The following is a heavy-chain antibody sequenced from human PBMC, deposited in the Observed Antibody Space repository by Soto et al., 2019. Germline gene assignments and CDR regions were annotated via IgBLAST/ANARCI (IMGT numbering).Heavy chain of an antibody. D-gene: IGHD2-15*01. CDR1: GGSISSYY. CDR2: IYYSGST. V-gene: IGHV4-59*01. CDR3: ARARRYCSGGRCYSVDY. Sequence: QVQLQESGPGLVKPSETLSLTCTVSGGSISSYYWSWIRQPPGKVLEWIGYIYYSGSTNYNPSLKSRVTISVDTSTNQFSLKLSYVTAADTAVYYCARARRYCSGGRCYSVDYWGQGTLVTVSS. J-gene: IGHJ4*02.